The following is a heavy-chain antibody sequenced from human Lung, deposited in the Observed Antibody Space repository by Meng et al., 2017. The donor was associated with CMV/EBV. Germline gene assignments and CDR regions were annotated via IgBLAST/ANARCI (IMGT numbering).Heavy chain of an antibody. J-gene: IGHJ4*02. CDR1: GGSISSSNW. V-gene: IGHV4-4*02. Sequence: QWLLQASGPGRGKPSGTLSLTCAVSGGSISSSNWWSWVRQPPGKGLEWIGEIYHSGSTNYNPSLKSRVTISVDKSKNQFSLKLSSVTAADTAVYYCASFPPPGKQWLVTDYWGQGTLVTVSS. CDR3: ASFPPPGKQWLVTDY. CDR2: IYHSGST. D-gene: IGHD6-19*01.